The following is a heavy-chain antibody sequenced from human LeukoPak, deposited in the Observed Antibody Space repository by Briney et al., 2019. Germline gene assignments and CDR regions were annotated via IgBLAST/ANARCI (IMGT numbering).Heavy chain of an antibody. CDR3: ARAPRDSGRLYFFDY. V-gene: IGHV3-7*01. J-gene: IGHJ4*02. Sequence: PGGSLRLSCAASGFTFSTYWMSWVRQAPGKGLEWVANIKQDGSEKYYVDSVKGRFTISRDNAKNSLHLQMNSLRAEDTAIYYCARAPRDSGRLYFFDYWGQGTLDTVSS. CDR1: GFTFSTYW. CDR2: IKQDGSEK. D-gene: IGHD1-26*01.